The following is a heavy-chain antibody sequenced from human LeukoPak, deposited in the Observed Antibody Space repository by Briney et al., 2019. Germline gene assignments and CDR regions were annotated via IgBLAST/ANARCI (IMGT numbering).Heavy chain of an antibody. CDR1: GFTFSNAW. Sequence: YPGGSLRLSCAASGFTFSNAWMSWVRQAPGKGLEWVGRIKRKGDDGTIDYAAPAKGKLTISRDDSKNTLYLQMNSLKSEDTAVYYCTAGTGRSDFDYWGQGTLVTVSS. CDR3: TAGTGRSDFDY. D-gene: IGHD3/OR15-3a*01. V-gene: IGHV3-15*01. J-gene: IGHJ4*02. CDR2: IKRKGDDGTI.